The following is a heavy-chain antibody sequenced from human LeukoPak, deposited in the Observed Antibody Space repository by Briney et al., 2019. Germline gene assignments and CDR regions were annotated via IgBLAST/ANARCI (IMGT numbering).Heavy chain of an antibody. Sequence: PGGSLRLSCAASGFSIRGYWMHWLRQAPGKGLMWVSRIKSDGSWTNYADSVRGRFTISRDNAKNTLFLQMVGLKAEDTAIYYCVRDGDAYDFDLWGQGILVTVSS. V-gene: IGHV3-74*01. CDR2: IKSDGSWT. CDR3: VRDGDAYDFDL. CDR1: GFSIRGYW. J-gene: IGHJ4*02. D-gene: IGHD5-12*01.